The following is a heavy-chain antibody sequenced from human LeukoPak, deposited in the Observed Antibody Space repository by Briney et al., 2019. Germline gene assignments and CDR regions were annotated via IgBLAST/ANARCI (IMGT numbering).Heavy chain of an antibody. V-gene: IGHV3-23*01. CDR2: ISGSGGST. J-gene: IGHJ4*02. CDR1: GLTFSSYA. Sequence: GGSLRLSCAASGLTFSSYAMSWVRQAPGKGLEWVSAISGSGGSTYYADSVKGRFTISRDNSKNTLYLQMNSLRAEDTAVYYRASDYYYDSSGYYYVLFDYWGQGTLVTVSS. D-gene: IGHD3-22*01. CDR3: ASDYYYDSSGYYYVLFDY.